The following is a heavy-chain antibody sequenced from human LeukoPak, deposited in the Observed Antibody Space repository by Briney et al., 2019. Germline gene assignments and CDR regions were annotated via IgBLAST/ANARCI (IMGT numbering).Heavy chain of an antibody. CDR1: GGSISSYY. V-gene: IGHV4-59*01. J-gene: IGHJ6*02. D-gene: IGHD3-10*01. CDR2: VYYSGTT. CDR3: AGAAGGVTMIRGIIGYYGMDV. Sequence: SETLSLTCTVSGGSISSYYWSWIRQPPGKGLDWIGYVYYSGTTNYNPSLKSRVTISVDTSKNQFSLKLNSVTAADTAVYYCAGAAGGVTMIRGIIGYYGMDVWGQGTTVTVSS.